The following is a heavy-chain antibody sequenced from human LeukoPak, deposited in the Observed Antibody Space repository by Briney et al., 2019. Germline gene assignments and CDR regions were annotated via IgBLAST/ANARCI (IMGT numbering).Heavy chain of an antibody. CDR3: ARQAWFGETLYGMDV. D-gene: IGHD3-10*01. CDR1: GRSISTYY. J-gene: IGHJ6*02. Sequence: SETLSLTCTVSGRSISTYYWTWIRQPPGKGLEWIGYIYNTGCTNYNPSLKSRVTISVDTSKNQFSLKLSSVTAADTAVYYCARQAWFGETLYGMDVWSQGTTVTVSS. V-gene: IGHV4-59*08. CDR2: IYNTGCT.